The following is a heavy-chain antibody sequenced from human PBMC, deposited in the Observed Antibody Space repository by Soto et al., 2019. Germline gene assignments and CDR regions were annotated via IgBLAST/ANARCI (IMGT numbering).Heavy chain of an antibody. CDR3: ATTIAVAGVFDY. V-gene: IGHV4-59*01. CDR2: IYYSGST. D-gene: IGHD6-19*01. J-gene: IGHJ4*02. CDR1: GGSISSYY. Sequence: QVQLQESGPGLVKPSETLSLTCTVSGGSISSYYWSWIRQPPGKGLEWIGYIYYSGSTNYTPSLKCRVTISVDTSKNQFSLKLSSVTAADTAVYYCATTIAVAGVFDYWGQGTLVTVSS.